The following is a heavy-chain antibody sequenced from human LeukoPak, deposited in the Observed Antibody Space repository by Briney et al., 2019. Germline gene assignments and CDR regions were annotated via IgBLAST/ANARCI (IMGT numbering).Heavy chain of an antibody. D-gene: IGHD3-10*01. V-gene: IGHV1-69*06. Sequence: ASVRVSCKASGGTFSSYAISWVRQAPGQGLEWMGGIIPIFGTANYAQKFQGRVTITADKSTSTAYMELSSLRSEDTAVYYCARSGSRIYYGSGSYTNYYYYYMDVWGKGTTVTVSS. CDR2: IIPIFGTA. J-gene: IGHJ6*03. CDR1: GGTFSSYA. CDR3: ARSGSRIYYGSGSYTNYYYYYMDV.